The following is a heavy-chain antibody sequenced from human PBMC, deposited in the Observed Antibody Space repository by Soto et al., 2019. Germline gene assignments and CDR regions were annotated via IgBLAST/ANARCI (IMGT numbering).Heavy chain of an antibody. CDR2: IKTDGSVT. Sequence: EVQLVESGGGLLQPGGSLRLSCAASGFTFSTYWMHWVRQAPGKGLVWVSRIKTDGSVTTYADSVKGLFTISRDNAKNTLYLQMNTLRAEDTAVYYCARDLGGSHDYWGRGTLVTVSS. CDR1: GFTFSTYW. D-gene: IGHD3-16*01. CDR3: ARDLGGSHDY. J-gene: IGHJ4*02. V-gene: IGHV3-74*01.